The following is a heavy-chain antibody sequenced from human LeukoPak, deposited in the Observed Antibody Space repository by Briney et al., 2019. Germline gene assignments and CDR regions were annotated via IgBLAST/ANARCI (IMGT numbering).Heavy chain of an antibody. CDR2: INHSGST. J-gene: IGHJ4*02. V-gene: IGHV4-39*07. CDR3: ARGGPNSSWRYYFDY. CDR1: GGSISTSNYY. D-gene: IGHD6-13*01. Sequence: SETLSLTCTVSGGSISTSNYYWGWIRQPPGKGLEWIGEINHSGSTNYNPSLKSRVTISVDTSKNQFSLKLSSVTAADTAVYYCARGGPNSSWRYYFDYWGQGTLVTVSS.